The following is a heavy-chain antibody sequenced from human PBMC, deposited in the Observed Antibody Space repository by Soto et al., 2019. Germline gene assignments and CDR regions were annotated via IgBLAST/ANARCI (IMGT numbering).Heavy chain of an antibody. CDR3: TREGWDIVVVPAVFYYMDV. CDR2: IRSKAYGGTT. V-gene: IGHV3-49*03. J-gene: IGHJ6*03. Sequence: GGSLRLSCTASGFTFGDYAMSWFRQAPGKGLEWVGFIRSKAYGGTTEYAASVKGRFTISRDYSKSIAYLQMNSLKTEDTAVYYCTREGWDIVVVPAVFYYMDVWGKGTTVTVSS. CDR1: GFTFGDYA. D-gene: IGHD2-2*01.